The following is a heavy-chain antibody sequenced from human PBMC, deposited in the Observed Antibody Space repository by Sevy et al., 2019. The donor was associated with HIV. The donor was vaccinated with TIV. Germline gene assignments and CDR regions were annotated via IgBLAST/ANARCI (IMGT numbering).Heavy chain of an antibody. V-gene: IGHV3-7*01. D-gene: IGHD5-12*01. CDR1: GFTFNSYW. J-gene: IGHJ6*02. CDR3: AREGSPYDTYYYYYGMDV. Sequence: GGSLRLSCAASGFTFNSYWMSWVRQAPGKGLEWVANIKQDGSEKYYVHSVKGRFTISRDNSQNSLFLQMNTLRAEDTAVYYCAREGSPYDTYYYYYGMDVWGQGTTVNVSS. CDR2: IKQDGSEK.